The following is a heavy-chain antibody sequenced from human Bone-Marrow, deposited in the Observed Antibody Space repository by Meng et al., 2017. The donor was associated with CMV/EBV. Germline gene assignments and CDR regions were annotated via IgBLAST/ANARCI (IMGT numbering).Heavy chain of an antibody. V-gene: IGHV3-23*01. D-gene: IGHD2-21*01. CDR3: AKDPIAVRGSAYY. Sequence: GESQKISCAASGFTISSYAMSWVRQAPGKGLEWVSAISGSGGSTYYADSVKGRFTISRDNSKNTLYLQMNSMRAEDTAVYYCAKDPIAVRGSAYYWGQGTLVTVSS. J-gene: IGHJ4*02. CDR1: GFTISSYA. CDR2: ISGSGGST.